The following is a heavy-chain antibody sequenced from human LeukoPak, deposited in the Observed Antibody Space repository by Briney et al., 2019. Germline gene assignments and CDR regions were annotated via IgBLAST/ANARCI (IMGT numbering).Heavy chain of an antibody. CDR2: IYYSGST. J-gene: IGHJ6*02. Sequence: KPSETLSLTCTVSGGSISTYYWSWIRQPPGKGLEWIGHIYYSGSTNYNPSLKSRVTISVDTSKNQFSLQLNSVTPEDTAVYYCARDAGVTSSGWYVQVGWSQTNYYYYYGMDVWGQGTTVTVSS. CDR3: ARDAGVTSSGWYVQVGWSQTNYYYYYGMDV. CDR1: GGSISTYY. V-gene: IGHV4-59*12. D-gene: IGHD6-19*01.